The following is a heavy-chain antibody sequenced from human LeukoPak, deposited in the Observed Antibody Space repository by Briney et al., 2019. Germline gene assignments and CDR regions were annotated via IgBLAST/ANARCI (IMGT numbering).Heavy chain of an antibody. V-gene: IGHV3-74*01. Sequence: GGSLRLSCTASGFTLRNYWMHWVRQVPGKRLVWVSRISGDGGVTNYADSVQGRFTISRDNAKNTLYLQIDSLRSEDTAVYYCARYSSSTGGASYYLDYWGHGTLVTVSS. CDR2: ISGDGGVT. J-gene: IGHJ4*01. CDR1: GFTLRNYW. D-gene: IGHD6-6*01. CDR3: ARYSSSTGGASYYLDY.